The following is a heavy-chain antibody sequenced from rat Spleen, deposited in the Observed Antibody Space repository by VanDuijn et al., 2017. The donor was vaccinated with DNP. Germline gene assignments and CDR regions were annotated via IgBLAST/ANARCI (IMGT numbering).Heavy chain of an antibody. CDR2: IHAGNGGT. Sequence: QVQLQQSGAELAKPGSSVKISCKASGYTFTSYYISWIKQTTGQGLEYVGYIHAGNGGTNYNEKFKGRATLTLDKSSSTAFMQLSSLTPDDSAVYYCARLGYISYISSYWFFDFWGPGTMVTVSS. J-gene: IGHJ1*01. CDR1: GYTFTSYY. D-gene: IGHD1-2*01. V-gene: IGHV1-43*01. CDR3: ARLGYISYISSYWFFDF.